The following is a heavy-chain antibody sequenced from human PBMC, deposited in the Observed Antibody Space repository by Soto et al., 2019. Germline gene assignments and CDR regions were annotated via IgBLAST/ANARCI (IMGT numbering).Heavy chain of an antibody. CDR2: ISAYNGNT. D-gene: IGHD6-13*01. Sequence: QVQLVQSGAEVKKPGASVKVSCKASGYTFTSYGISWVRQAPGQGLEWMGWISAYNGNTNYAQKLQGRVTMTTATSTSPAYTEPRSLRSADTAVYSCARDLLAAAGTQGYWGQGTLVTVSS. V-gene: IGHV1-18*01. J-gene: IGHJ4*02. CDR3: ARDLLAAAGTQGY. CDR1: GYTFTSYG.